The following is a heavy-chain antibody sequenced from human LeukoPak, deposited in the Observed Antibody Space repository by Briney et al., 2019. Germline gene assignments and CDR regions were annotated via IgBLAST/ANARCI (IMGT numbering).Heavy chain of an antibody. CDR3: ARDAFWTGGFDP. V-gene: IGHV4-38-2*02. D-gene: IGHD3/OR15-3a*01. Sequence: SETLSLTCTVSDYSISSDYYWGWIRQPPGKGLEWIGTIYHSGSTYYNPSLKSRVTISVDTSKNQFSLKLSPVTAADTAVYCCARDAFWTGGFDPWGQGTLVTVSS. CDR2: IYHSGST. J-gene: IGHJ5*02. CDR1: DYSISSDYY.